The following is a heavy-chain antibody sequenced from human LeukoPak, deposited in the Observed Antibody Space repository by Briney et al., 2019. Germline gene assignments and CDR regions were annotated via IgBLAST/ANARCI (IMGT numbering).Heavy chain of an antibody. Sequence: GGSLRLSCAASGFTFSSYGMSWVRQAPGKGLEWVSAISGSGGSTYYADSVKGRFTISRDNSKNTLYLQMNSLRAEDTAVYYCAKDGYYGSGSYYNDYWGQGTLVTVSS. CDR2: ISGSGGST. V-gene: IGHV3-23*01. CDR3: AKDGYYGSGSYYNDY. J-gene: IGHJ4*02. CDR1: GFTFSSYG. D-gene: IGHD3-10*01.